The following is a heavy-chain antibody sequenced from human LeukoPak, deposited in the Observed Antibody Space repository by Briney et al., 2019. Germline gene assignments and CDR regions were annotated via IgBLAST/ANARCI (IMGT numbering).Heavy chain of an antibody. CDR3: ARSPYYYGMDV. CDR1: GFTFSSYS. Sequence: GGSLRLSCAASGFTFSSYSMTWVRRAPGKGLEWVSSISSSSSYIYYADSVKGRFTISRDNAKNSLYLQMNSLRAEDTAVYYCARSPYYYGMDVWGQGTTVTVSS. CDR2: ISSSSSYI. J-gene: IGHJ6*02. V-gene: IGHV3-21*01.